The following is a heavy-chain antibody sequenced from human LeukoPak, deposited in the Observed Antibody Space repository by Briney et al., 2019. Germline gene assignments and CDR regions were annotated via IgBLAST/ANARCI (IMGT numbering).Heavy chain of an antibody. D-gene: IGHD2-21*02. CDR1: GGSFSGYY. Sequence: SETLSLTCAVYGGSFSGYYWGWIRQPPGKGLEWIGSIYYSGSTYYNPSLKSRVTISVDTSKNQFSLKLSSVTAADTAVYYCASETCGGDCYRYWYFDLWGHGTLVTVSS. J-gene: IGHJ2*01. CDR2: IYYSGST. CDR3: ASETCGGDCYRYWYFDL. V-gene: IGHV4-39*01.